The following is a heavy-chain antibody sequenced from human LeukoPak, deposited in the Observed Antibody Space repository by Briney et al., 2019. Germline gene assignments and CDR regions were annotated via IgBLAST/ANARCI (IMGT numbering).Heavy chain of an antibody. CDR2: ISAYNGNT. CDR1: GYTFTTYG. V-gene: IGHV1-18*01. CDR3: ARATNFYYYYGMDV. J-gene: IGHJ6*02. Sequence: ASVKVSCKASGYTFTTYGISWVRQAPGQGLEWMGRISAYNGNTNYAHKLQGRVTMTTDTSSSTAYMELRSLRSDDTAVYYCARATNFYYYYGMDVWGQGTTVTVSS. D-gene: IGHD1-26*01.